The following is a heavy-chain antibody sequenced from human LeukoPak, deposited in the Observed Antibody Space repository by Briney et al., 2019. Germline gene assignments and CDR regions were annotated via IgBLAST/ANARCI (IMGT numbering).Heavy chain of an antibody. Sequence: GGSLRLSCAASGXTFSSYGMHWVRQAPGKGLDWVAFTSYDGTKNYYADSVKGRFTISRDNSKNTLFLQMNSLRPEDTAVYYCARLGEDSYGYQTDFDYWGQGTLVTVSS. D-gene: IGHD5-18*01. J-gene: IGHJ4*02. V-gene: IGHV3-30*03. CDR1: GXTFSSYG. CDR3: ARLGEDSYGYQTDFDY. CDR2: TSYDGTKN.